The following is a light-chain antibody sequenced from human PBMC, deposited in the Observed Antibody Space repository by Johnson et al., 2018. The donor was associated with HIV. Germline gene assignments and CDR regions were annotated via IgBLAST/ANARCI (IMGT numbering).Light chain of an antibody. CDR2: DNN. Sequence: QSVLTQPPSVSAAPGQKVTISCSGSSSNIGKNYVSWYQQLPGTAPKLLIYDNNKRPSGIPDRFSGSKSGTSATLGITGLQTGDEAGYYCGTWDSGLRPYVFEPGPKVTVL. V-gene: IGLV1-51*01. CDR1: SSNIGKNY. CDR3: GTWDSGLRPYV. J-gene: IGLJ1*01.